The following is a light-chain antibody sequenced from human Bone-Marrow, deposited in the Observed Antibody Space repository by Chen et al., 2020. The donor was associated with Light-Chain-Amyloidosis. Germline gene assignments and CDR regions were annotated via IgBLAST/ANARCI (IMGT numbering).Light chain of an antibody. Sequence: SYELTQPPSVSVSPGQTARITCSGDDLPTKYAYWYQQKPGQAPVLVIHRDTERPSGISERFSGSSSETTATLTIGGVQTEDEADYHWQSADSSGTYGVIFGGGTKLTVL. CDR2: RDT. V-gene: IGLV3-25*03. CDR1: DLPTKY. J-gene: IGLJ2*01. CDR3: QSADSSGTYGVI.